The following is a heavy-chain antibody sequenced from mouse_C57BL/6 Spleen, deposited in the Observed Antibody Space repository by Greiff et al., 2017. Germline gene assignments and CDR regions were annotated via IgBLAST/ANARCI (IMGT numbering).Heavy chain of an antibody. J-gene: IGHJ4*01. CDR2: INPNNGGT. D-gene: IGHD1-1*01. Sequence: VQLQQSGPELVKPGASVKISCKASGYTFTDYYMNWVKQSHGKSLEWIGDINPNNGGTSYNQKFKGKATLTVDKSSSTAYMELRSLTSEDSAVYYCALNYYGSSFYYAMDYWGQGTSVTVSS. CDR1: GYTFTDYY. CDR3: ALNYYGSSFYYAMDY. V-gene: IGHV1-26*01.